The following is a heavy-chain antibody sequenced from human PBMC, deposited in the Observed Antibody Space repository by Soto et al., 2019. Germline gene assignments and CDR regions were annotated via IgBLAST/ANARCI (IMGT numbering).Heavy chain of an antibody. CDR3: TRLVGTGSYYKT. Sequence: GGSLRLSCAASGFTFSGSAMHWVRQASGKGLEWVGRIRSKANSYATAYAASVKGRFTISRDDSKNTAYLQMNSLKTEDTAVYYCTRLVGTGSYYKTWGQGTLVTVSS. CDR2: IRSKANSYAT. CDR1: GFTFSGSA. J-gene: IGHJ5*02. V-gene: IGHV3-73*01. D-gene: IGHD3-10*01.